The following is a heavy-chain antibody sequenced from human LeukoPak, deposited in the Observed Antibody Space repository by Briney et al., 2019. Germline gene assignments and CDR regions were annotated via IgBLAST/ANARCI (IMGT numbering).Heavy chain of an antibody. CDR2: ISYDGSNK. J-gene: IGHJ4*02. Sequence: GGSLRLSCAASGFTFSIYGMHWVRQAPGKGLEWVAVISYDGSNKYYTNSVKGRFTISRDNSKNTLYLQMNSLRAEDTAVHYCAGLGYCSGGSCSDYWGQGTLVTVSS. CDR3: AGLGYCSGGSCSDY. CDR1: GFTFSIYG. D-gene: IGHD2-15*01. V-gene: IGHV3-30*03.